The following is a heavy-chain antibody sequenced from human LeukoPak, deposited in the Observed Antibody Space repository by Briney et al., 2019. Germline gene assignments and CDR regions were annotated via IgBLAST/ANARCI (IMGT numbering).Heavy chain of an antibody. CDR3: ARVGSYDSSGYYLGRVYYYGMDV. CDR2: IASSSSYK. D-gene: IGHD3-22*01. V-gene: IGHV3-21*01. Sequence: GGSLRLSCAASGFSFSTYSMNWVRQAPGKGLEWVASIASSSSYKYYTDSVKGRFTSSRDNAKNSLYLQMNSLRAEDTAVYYCARVGSYDSSGYYLGRVYYYGMDVWGQGTTVTVSS. J-gene: IGHJ6*02. CDR1: GFSFSTYS.